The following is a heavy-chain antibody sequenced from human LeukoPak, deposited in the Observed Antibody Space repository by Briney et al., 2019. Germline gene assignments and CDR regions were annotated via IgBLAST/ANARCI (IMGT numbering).Heavy chain of an antibody. CDR2: VDPEDGET. CDR1: GYTFTDYY. V-gene: IGHV1-69-2*01. Sequence: ASVKISSKVSGYTFTDYYMHWLQQAPGKGLELMGLVDPEDGETIYAEKFQGRVTITADTSTDTAYMELSSLRSEDTAVYYCATGGDCSSTSCPWGQGTLVTVSS. D-gene: IGHD2-2*01. J-gene: IGHJ5*02. CDR3: ATGGDCSSTSCP.